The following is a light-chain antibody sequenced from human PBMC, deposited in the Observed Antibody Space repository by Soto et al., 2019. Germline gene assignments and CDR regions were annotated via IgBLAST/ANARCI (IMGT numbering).Light chain of an antibody. CDR2: GNS. CDR1: SANIGAGYD. V-gene: IGLV1-40*01. J-gene: IGLJ1*01. Sequence: QSVLTQPPSVSGAPGQRVTISCTGSSANIGAGYDVHWYQQLPGTAPKLLIYGNSNRPSGVPDRFSGSKSGTSASLAITGLQAEDEADYYGQSYDSSLSGCYVFGTGTKVTVL. CDR3: QSYDSSLSGCYV.